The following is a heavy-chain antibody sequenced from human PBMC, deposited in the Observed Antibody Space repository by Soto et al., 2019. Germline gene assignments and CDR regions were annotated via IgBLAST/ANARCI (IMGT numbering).Heavy chain of an antibody. D-gene: IGHD2-8*02. CDR1: KFTFSTYA. J-gene: IGHJ4*02. CDR2: ISGSGDNT. CDR3: AKDMVHCTGTRCARYFEK. Sequence: EVQLLEPGGGLVQRGGSLRLSCAASKFTFSTYAMTWVRQAPGKGLEWVSDISGSGDNTYYADSVKGRFTISRDNSKSTLYLQMNSLRAEDTAVYYCAKDMVHCTGTRCARYFEKWGRGTLVTVSS. V-gene: IGHV3-23*01.